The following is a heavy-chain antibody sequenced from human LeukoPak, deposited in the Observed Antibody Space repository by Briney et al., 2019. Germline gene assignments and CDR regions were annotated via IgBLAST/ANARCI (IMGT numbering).Heavy chain of an antibody. J-gene: IGHJ5*02. CDR1: GGTFSSHA. V-gene: IGHV1-69*01. Sequence: GSSVKVSCKASGGTFSSHAISWVRQAPGQGLEWVGGIIPIFGTADYEQNFQGRVTITVDESTSTAYMELSSLRSEDTAVYYCARIVPAAINWFDPWGQGTLVTVSS. D-gene: IGHD2-2*01. CDR2: IIPIFGTA. CDR3: ARIVPAAINWFDP.